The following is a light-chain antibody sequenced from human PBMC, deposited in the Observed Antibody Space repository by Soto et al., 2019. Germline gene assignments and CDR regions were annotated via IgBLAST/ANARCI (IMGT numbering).Light chain of an antibody. V-gene: IGLV1-44*01. CDR1: SSNIGRNT. CDR3: AAWDGSLNGYV. CDR2: LNN. Sequence: QPVLTQPPSASGTPGQRVTISCSGSSSNIGRNTVNWYQQLAGSAPKLLIYLNNERPSGVPDRFSGSKSGTSASLAISGLQSEDEADYYCAAWDGSLNGYVFGAGTKLTVL. J-gene: IGLJ1*01.